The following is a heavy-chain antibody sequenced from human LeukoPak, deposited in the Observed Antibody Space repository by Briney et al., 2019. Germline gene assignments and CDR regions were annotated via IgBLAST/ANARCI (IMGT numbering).Heavy chain of an antibody. D-gene: IGHD1-26*01. V-gene: IGHV1-69*01. J-gene: IGHJ4*02. CDR2: IIPIFGTA. CDR3: AREGELLLDY. Sequence: ASVKVSCKASGGTFSSYAISWVRQAPGQGLEWMGGIIPIFGTANYAQKFQGRVTITADESTSTAYMELSSLRSEDTAAYYCAREGELLLDYWGQGTLVTVSS. CDR1: GGTFSSYA.